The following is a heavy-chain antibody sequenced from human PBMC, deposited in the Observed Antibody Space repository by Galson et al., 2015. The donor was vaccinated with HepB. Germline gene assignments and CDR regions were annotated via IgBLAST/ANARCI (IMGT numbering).Heavy chain of an antibody. CDR3: TKDTPYSSSWFDAFDI. D-gene: IGHD6-13*01. V-gene: IGHV3-9*01. CDR1: GFTFHDYA. Sequence: SLRLSCAASGFTFHDYAMHWVRQAPGKGLEWVSGISWNSDSLGYADSVKGRFTISRDNARNSLYLQMNSLRPEDAALYYCTKDTPYSSSWFDAFDIWGQGTMVTVSS. CDR2: ISWNSDSL. J-gene: IGHJ3*02.